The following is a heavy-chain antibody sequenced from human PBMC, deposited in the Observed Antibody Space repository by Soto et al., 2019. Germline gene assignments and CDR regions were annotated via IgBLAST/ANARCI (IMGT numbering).Heavy chain of an antibody. V-gene: IGHV1-18*01. J-gene: IGHJ6*02. D-gene: IGHD3-3*01. CDR3: ARDHYDFWSGYTQDYYYYGMDV. CDR2: ISAYNGNT. CDR1: GYTFIGYG. Sequence: ASVKVSCKASGYTFIGYGISGVRQAPGQGLEWIGWISAYNGNTNYAQKLQGRVTMTTDTSTSTAYMELRSLRSDDTAVYYCARDHYDFWSGYTQDYYYYGMDVWGQGTTVTVSS.